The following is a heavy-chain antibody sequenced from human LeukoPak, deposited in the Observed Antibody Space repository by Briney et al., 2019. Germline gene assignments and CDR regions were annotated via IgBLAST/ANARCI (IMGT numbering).Heavy chain of an antibody. CDR2: SYNNENT. D-gene: IGHD6-19*01. V-gene: IGHV4-4*09. CDR3: ARFHSGPSGWYVLWYFDL. CDR1: GGSVSSYY. J-gene: IGHJ2*01. Sequence: SETLSLTCTVSGGSVSSYYWSWLRQPPGKGREGIGYSYNNENTKYNSSLTSRVTMSVDTSKNQFFLKLSSVTAADTAVYYCARFHSGPSGWYVLWYFDLWGRGTLVTVSS.